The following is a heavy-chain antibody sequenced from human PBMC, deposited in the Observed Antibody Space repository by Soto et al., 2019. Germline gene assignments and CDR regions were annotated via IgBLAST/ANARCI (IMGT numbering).Heavy chain of an antibody. CDR1: GDTFTDYY. V-gene: IGHV1-46*03. Sequence: QVQLMQSGAEVKKPGASVKVSCKASGDTFTDYYIHWVRQAPGQGLEWMGTVNPSGGHTTYAQHFLGRVTMPRDTSTSTLYMELTSLTSDDTAVYYWARGGHVVVVTAALDYWGQGTLVTVSS. CDR3: ARGGHVVVVTAALDY. D-gene: IGHD2-21*02. CDR2: VNPSGGHT. J-gene: IGHJ4*02.